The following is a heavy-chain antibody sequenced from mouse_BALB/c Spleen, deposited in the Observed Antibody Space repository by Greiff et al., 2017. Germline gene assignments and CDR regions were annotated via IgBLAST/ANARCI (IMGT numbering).Heavy chain of an antibody. CDR2: INPYNDGT. V-gene: IGHV1-14*01. Sequence: VQLKQSGPELVKPGASVKMSCKASGYTFTSYVMHWVKQKPGQGLEWIGYINPYNDGTKYNEKFKGKATLTSDKSSSTAYMELSSLTSEDSAVYYCARGGKFITTVVDTGTPYWGQGTTLTVSS. J-gene: IGHJ2*01. CDR3: ARGGKFITTVVDTGTPY. D-gene: IGHD1-1*01. CDR1: GYTFTSYV.